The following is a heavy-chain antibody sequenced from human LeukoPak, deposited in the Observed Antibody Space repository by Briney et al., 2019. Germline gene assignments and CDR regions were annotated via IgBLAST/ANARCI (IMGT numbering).Heavy chain of an antibody. V-gene: IGHV4-34*01. Sequence: SETLSLTCAVYGGSCSGYYWSWIRQPPGKGLEWIGEINHSGSTNYNPSLKSRVTISVDTSKNQFSLKLSSVTAADTAVYYCARGIDYYDSSGSTGPNWFDPWGQGTLVTVSS. CDR2: INHSGST. J-gene: IGHJ5*02. D-gene: IGHD3-22*01. CDR3: ARGIDYYDSSGSTGPNWFDP. CDR1: GGSCSGYY.